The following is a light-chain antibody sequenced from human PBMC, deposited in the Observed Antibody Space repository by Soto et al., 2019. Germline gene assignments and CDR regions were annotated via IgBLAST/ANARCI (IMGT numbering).Light chain of an antibody. V-gene: IGKV3-11*01. Sequence: DIVLTQSPGTLSLSPGERATLSCRASQSVSNYFAWFQQKPGQAPRXLTYDASKRATGIPARFSGSGSGTDFTITITSLEPEDGAAYFCQHRSNWGITFGQGTRLEIK. CDR3: QHRSNWGIT. CDR2: DAS. J-gene: IGKJ5*01. CDR1: QSVSNY.